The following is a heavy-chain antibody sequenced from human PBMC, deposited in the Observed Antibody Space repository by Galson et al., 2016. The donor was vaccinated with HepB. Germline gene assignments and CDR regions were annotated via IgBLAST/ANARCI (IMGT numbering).Heavy chain of an antibody. J-gene: IGHJ4*02. CDR3: ARGLRFLEWFSDY. D-gene: IGHD3-3*01. Sequence: SLRLPCAASGFTFSSYGMHWVRQAPGKGLEWVAVIWYDGSNKYYADSVKGRFTISRDSSKNTLYLQMNSLRAEDTAVYYCARGLRFLEWFSDYWGQGTLVTVSS. V-gene: IGHV3-33*01. CDR2: IWYDGSNK. CDR1: GFTFSSYG.